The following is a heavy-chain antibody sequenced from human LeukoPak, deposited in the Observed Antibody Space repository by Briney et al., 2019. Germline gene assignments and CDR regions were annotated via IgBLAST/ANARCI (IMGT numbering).Heavy chain of an antibody. CDR1: GFTFSSYA. CDR2: ISGSGGST. Sequence: PGGSLRPSCAASGFTFSSYAMSWVRQAPGKGLEWVSGISGSGGSTYYADSVKGRFTISRDNSKNTLYLQMNSLRAEDTAVYYCAKEPGYSYGSLYYFDYWGQGTLVTVSS. D-gene: IGHD5-18*01. V-gene: IGHV3-23*01. J-gene: IGHJ4*02. CDR3: AKEPGYSYGSLYYFDY.